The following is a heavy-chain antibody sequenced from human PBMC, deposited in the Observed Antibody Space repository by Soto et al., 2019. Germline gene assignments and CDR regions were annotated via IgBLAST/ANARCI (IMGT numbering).Heavy chain of an antibody. V-gene: IGHV3-30-3*01. J-gene: IGHJ6*02. CDR1: GFTFSSYA. Sequence: GGSLRLSCAASGFTFSSYAMHWVRQAPGKGLEWVAVISYDGSNKYYADSVKGRFTISRDNSKNTLYLQMNSLRAEDTAVYYCARDQNTVTTSFLAYYYYGMDVWGQGTTVTVSS. D-gene: IGHD4-17*01. CDR3: ARDQNTVTTSFLAYYYYGMDV. CDR2: ISYDGSNK.